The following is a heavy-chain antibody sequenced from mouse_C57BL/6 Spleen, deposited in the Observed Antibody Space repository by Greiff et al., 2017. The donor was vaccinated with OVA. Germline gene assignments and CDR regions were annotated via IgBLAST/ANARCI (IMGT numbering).Heavy chain of an antibody. CDR3: ARGYYGSRGYFDY. J-gene: IGHJ2*01. Sequence: VKLQESGAELVKPGASVKISCKASGYAFSSYWMNWVKQRPGKGLEWIGQIYPGDGDTNYNGKFKGKATLTADKSSSTAYMQLSSLTSEDSAVYVCARGYYGSRGYFDYWGQGTTLTVSS. V-gene: IGHV1-80*01. CDR2: IYPGDGDT. CDR1: GYAFSSYW. D-gene: IGHD1-1*01.